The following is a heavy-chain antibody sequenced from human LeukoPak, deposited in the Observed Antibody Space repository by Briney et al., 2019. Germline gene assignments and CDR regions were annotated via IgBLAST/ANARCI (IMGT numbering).Heavy chain of an antibody. V-gene: IGHV1-2*02. CDR2: INSNLGDT. CDR3: ARDFRRNYFDP. Sequence: ASVKVSCKASGYPFSAYYMHWVRQAPGQGFEWMGWINSNLGDTSYAQKFQGRVTMTRDTSISTAYMELSRLTSDDTPMYYCARDFRRNYFDPWGQGTLVTVSS. J-gene: IGHJ5*02. CDR1: GYPFSAYY.